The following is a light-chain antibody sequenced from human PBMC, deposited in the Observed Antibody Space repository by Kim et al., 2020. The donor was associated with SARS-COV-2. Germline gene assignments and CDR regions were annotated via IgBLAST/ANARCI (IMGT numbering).Light chain of an antibody. Sequence: DIQMTQSPSSLSASVGDRVTITCQSSQDISNYLNWYQQKSGKAPKLLINGTSNLQTGVPSRFSGSGSGTDFTFIVSSLQPEDVATYYCKQYDNVPYTFGQGTKLEI. J-gene: IGKJ2*01. V-gene: IGKV1-33*01. CDR3: KQYDNVPYT. CDR2: GTS. CDR1: QDISNY.